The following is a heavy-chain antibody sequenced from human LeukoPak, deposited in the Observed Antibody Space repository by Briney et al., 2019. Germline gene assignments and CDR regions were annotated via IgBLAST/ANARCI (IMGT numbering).Heavy chain of an antibody. CDR1: GGSVNNGTYY. Sequence: PSETLSLTCTVSGGSVNNGTYYWHWIRQPPGKGLEWVGYISYSGTTNYNPSLKSRVTISRDTSKNQFSLKLTSVTTADTAVYYCARDGAFWGQGTLVTVSS. CDR3: ARDGAF. J-gene: IGHJ4*02. D-gene: IGHD3-16*01. V-gene: IGHV4-61*01. CDR2: ISYSGTT.